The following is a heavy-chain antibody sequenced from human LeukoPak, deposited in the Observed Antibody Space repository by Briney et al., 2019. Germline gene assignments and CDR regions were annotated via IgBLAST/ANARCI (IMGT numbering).Heavy chain of an antibody. CDR3: ARDGTFGSWYFDY. Sequence: ASVKVSCKASGGTFSTYAISWVRQAPGQGLEWMGWISAYNGNTNYAQKLQGRVTMTTDTSTSTAYMELRSLRSDDTAVYYCARDGTFGSWYFDYWGQGTLVTVSS. D-gene: IGHD6-13*01. CDR2: ISAYNGNT. CDR1: GGTFSTYA. V-gene: IGHV1-18*01. J-gene: IGHJ4*02.